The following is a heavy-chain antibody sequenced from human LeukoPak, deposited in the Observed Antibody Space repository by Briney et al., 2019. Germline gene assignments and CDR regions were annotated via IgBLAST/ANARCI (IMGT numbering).Heavy chain of an antibody. Sequence: SETLSLTCAVSGGSISSSSYYWGWIRQPPGKGLEWIGSIYYSGSTYYNPSLKSRVTISVDTSKNQFSLKLSSVTAADTAVYYCARVYSRVPSAFDIWGQGTMVTVSS. CDR3: ARVYSRVPSAFDI. D-gene: IGHD2-15*01. J-gene: IGHJ3*02. CDR2: IYYSGST. CDR1: GGSISSSSYY. V-gene: IGHV4-39*07.